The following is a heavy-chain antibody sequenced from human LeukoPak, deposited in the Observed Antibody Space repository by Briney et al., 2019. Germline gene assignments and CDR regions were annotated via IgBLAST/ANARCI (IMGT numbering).Heavy chain of an antibody. D-gene: IGHD6-6*01. J-gene: IGHJ6*03. Sequence: PGGSLRLSCAASGFTFSSYEMNWVRQAPGEGLEWVSYISSSGSTIYYADSVKGRFTISRDNAKNSLYLQMNSLRAEDTAVYYCARFNSSSSGAYYYYYYYMDVWGKGTTVTVSS. V-gene: IGHV3-48*03. CDR2: ISSSGSTI. CDR3: ARFNSSSSGAYYYYYYYMDV. CDR1: GFTFSSYE.